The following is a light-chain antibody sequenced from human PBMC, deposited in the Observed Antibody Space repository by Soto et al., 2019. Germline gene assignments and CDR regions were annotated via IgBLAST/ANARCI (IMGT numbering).Light chain of an antibody. CDR2: EVS. CDR1: SSDVGGYNY. J-gene: IGLJ2*01. Sequence: QSALTQPASVSGSPGQSITISCTGTSSDVGGYNYVSWYQQHPGKAPKLMIYEVSNRPSGVSIHFSASKSGNTASLTISGLQAEDEADYYCSSYTSSNTVVFGGGTKLTVL. V-gene: IGLV2-14*01. CDR3: SSYTSSNTVV.